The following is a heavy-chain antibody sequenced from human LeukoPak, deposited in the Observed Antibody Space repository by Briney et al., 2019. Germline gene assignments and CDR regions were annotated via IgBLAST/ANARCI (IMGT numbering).Heavy chain of an antibody. Sequence: GGSLRLSCAASGFTFSSYWMSWVRQAPGKRLEWVANIKQDGSEKYYVDSVKGRFTISRDNAKNSLYLQMNSLRAEDTAVYYCAREASYDSSGYYYVGVYYFDYWGQGTLVTVSS. D-gene: IGHD3-22*01. J-gene: IGHJ4*02. CDR2: IKQDGSEK. CDR1: GFTFSSYW. V-gene: IGHV3-7*01. CDR3: AREASYDSSGYYYVGVYYFDY.